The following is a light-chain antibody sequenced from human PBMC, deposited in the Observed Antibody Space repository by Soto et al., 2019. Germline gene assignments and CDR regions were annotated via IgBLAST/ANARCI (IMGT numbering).Light chain of an antibody. CDR1: QSVSSY. Sequence: EIVLTQSPATLSLSPGERATLSCRASQSVSSYLAWYQRKPGQAPRLLIYDASNRATGIPARFCGSGSGTDFTLTISSLEPEDFAVYYCQQRSNWLTFGGGTKVDIK. J-gene: IGKJ4*01. CDR3: QQRSNWLT. CDR2: DAS. V-gene: IGKV3-11*01.